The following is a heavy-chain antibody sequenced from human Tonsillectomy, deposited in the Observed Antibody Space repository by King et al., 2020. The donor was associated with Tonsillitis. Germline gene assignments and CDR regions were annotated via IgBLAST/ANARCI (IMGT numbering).Heavy chain of an antibody. V-gene: IGHV3-13*01. D-gene: IGHD1-26*01. CDR3: VGATSYWYFDL. CDR1: GFTFSSYD. Sequence: VQLVESGGGLVQPGGSLRLSCAASGFTFSSYDIHWVRQATGKGLEWVSAIGTAGDTYYPGSVKGRFTISRENAKNSLYLQMNSLRGGDTAVYYCVGATSYWYFDLWGRGTLVTVSS. J-gene: IGHJ2*01. CDR2: IGTAGDT.